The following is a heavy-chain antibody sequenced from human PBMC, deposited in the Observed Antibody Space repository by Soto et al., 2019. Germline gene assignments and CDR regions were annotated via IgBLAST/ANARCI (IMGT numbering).Heavy chain of an antibody. D-gene: IGHD5-18*01. CDR1: GYTLTELS. V-gene: IGHV1-24*01. CDR3: ARDVDTAMVTTDAFDI. J-gene: IGHJ3*02. CDR2: FDPEDGET. Sequence: ASVKVSCKVSGYTLTELSMHWVRQAPGKGLEWMGGFDPEDGETIYAQKFQGRVTMTEDTSTDTAYMELSSLRSDDTAVYYCARDVDTAMVTTDAFDIWGQGTMVTVSS.